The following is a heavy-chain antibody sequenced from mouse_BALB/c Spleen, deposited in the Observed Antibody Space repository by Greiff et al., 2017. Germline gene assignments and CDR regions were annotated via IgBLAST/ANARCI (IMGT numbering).Heavy chain of an antibody. D-gene: IGHD2-14*01. CDR3: NAGEVRRAMDY. J-gene: IGHJ4*01. CDR1: GFNFTDYY. Sequence: DVLLVESGAELVRSGASVKLSCTASGFNFTDYYMHWVKQRPEQGLEWIGWIDPADGDTEYAPKFQGKATMTADTSSNTAYLQLSSLTSEDAAVCYCNAGEVRRAMDYWGQGTSVTVSS. V-gene: IGHV14-4*02. CDR2: IDPADGDT.